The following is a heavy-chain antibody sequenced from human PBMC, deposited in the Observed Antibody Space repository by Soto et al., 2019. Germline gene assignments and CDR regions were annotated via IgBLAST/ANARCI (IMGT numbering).Heavy chain of an antibody. V-gene: IGHV3-64*01. J-gene: IGHJ6*02. CDR3: ARALGVYYDILTGYQNYYYYGMDV. D-gene: IGHD3-9*01. Sequence: GGSLRLSCAASGFTFSSYAMHWVRQAPGKGLEYVSAISSNGGSTYYANSVKGRFTISRENSKNKLYIHKGSIRDEDMAFYYCARALGVYYDILTGYQNYYYYGMDVWGQGT. CDR1: GFTFSSYA. CDR2: ISSNGGST.